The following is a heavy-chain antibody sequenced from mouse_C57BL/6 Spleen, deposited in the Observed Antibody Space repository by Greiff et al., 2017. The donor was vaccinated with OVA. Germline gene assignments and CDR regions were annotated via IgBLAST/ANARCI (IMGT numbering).Heavy chain of an antibody. J-gene: IGHJ1*03. Sequence: EVQLVESEGGLVQPGSSMKLSCTASGFTFSDYYMAWVRQVPEKGLEWVANINYDGSSTYYLDSLKSRFIISRDNAKNILYLQMSSLKSEDTATYYCARDDWYFDVWGTGTTVTVSS. CDR2: INYDGSST. CDR1: GFTFSDYY. V-gene: IGHV5-16*01. CDR3: ARDDWYFDV.